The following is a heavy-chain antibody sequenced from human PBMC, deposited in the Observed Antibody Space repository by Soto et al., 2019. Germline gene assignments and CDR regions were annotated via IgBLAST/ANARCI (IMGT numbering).Heavy chain of an antibody. V-gene: IGHV3-23*01. CDR3: TRETVAGITGLDY. CDR2: ISVSDAFI. J-gene: IGHJ4*02. Sequence: GGSLRLSCAASGFNVGAFAVNWVRQAPGKGLEWVSGISVSDAFIYYADSVRGRFSISRDASENIPYLQMNSLRVDDTALYYCTRETVAGITGLDYWGPGTLVTVSS. D-gene: IGHD1-20*01. CDR1: GFNVGAFA.